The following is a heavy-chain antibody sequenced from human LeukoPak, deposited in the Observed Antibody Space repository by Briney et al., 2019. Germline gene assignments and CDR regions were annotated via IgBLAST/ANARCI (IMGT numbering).Heavy chain of an antibody. CDR2: IYYSGST. V-gene: IGHV4-59*11. Sequence: SATLSLTCTVAGGSISSHYRSSIRQPPRQGLEWIGYIYYSGSTNYNPSLKSRVTISVDTPKNQYSLKLSSVTAADTAVYYCASDKADYSNYNYYYYMDVWGKGTTVTVSS. CDR1: GGSISSHY. J-gene: IGHJ6*03. D-gene: IGHD4-11*01. CDR3: ASDKADYSNYNYYYYMDV.